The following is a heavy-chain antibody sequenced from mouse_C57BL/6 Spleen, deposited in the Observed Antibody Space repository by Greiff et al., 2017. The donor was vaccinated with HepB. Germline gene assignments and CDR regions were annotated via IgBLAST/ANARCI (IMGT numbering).Heavy chain of an antibody. CDR3: VRLTFDWYFDV. CDR1: GFSFNTYA. Sequence: DVHLVESGGGLVQPKGSLKLSCAASGFSFNTYAMNWVRQAPGKGLEWVARIRSKSNNYATYYADSVKDRFTISRDDSESMLYLQMNNLKTEDTAMYYCVRLTFDWYFDVWGTGTTVTVSS. J-gene: IGHJ1*03. V-gene: IGHV10-1*01. CDR2: IRSKSNNYAT.